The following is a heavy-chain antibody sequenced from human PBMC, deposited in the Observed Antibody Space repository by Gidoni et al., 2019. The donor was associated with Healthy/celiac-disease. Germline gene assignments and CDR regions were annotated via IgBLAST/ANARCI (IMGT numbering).Heavy chain of an antibody. Sequence: EVQLLESGGGLVQPGGSLRLSCAASGFTFSSYAMSWVRQAPGKGLEWVSAISGSGGSTYYADSVKGRFTISRDNSKNTLYLQMNSLRAEDTAVYYCAKEGNWNYWYYYGMDVWGQGTTVTVSS. CDR1: GFTFSSYA. CDR2: ISGSGGST. D-gene: IGHD1-7*01. J-gene: IGHJ6*02. CDR3: AKEGNWNYWYYYGMDV. V-gene: IGHV3-23*01.